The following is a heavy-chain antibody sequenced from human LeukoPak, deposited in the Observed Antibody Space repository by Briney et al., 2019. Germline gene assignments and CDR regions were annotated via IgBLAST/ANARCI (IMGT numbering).Heavy chain of an antibody. Sequence: SETLSLTCAVYGGSFSGYYWSWIRQPPGKGLEWIGEINHSGSTNYNPSLKSRVTISVDTSKNQFSLKLSSVTAADTAVYYCARGLDSYGPTYRDVWGKGTTVTVSS. CDR2: INHSGST. CDR1: GGSFSGYY. J-gene: IGHJ6*03. V-gene: IGHV4-34*01. D-gene: IGHD5-18*01. CDR3: ARGLDSYGPTYRDV.